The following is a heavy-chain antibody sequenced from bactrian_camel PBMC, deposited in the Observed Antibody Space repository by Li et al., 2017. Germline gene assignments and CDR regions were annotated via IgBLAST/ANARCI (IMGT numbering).Heavy chain of an antibody. D-gene: IGHD7*01. J-gene: IGHJ4*01. Sequence: QVQLVESGGGSVQAGGSLRLSCAASGYTFSGRCMGWFRQAPGKEREAVADIDPDGNTSYRDSVKGRFAITRDDAKNTVYLQMNDLKPEDTAVYYCARDKDYVIGGRYNPDSQGTQVTVS. CDR2: IDPDGNTS. V-gene: IGHV3S1*01. CDR1: GYTFSGRC.